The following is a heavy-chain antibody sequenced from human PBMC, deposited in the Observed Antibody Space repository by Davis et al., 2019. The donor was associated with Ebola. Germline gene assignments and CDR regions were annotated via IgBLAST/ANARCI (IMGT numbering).Heavy chain of an antibody. CDR2: ISYDGSNK. CDR1: GFTFSSYA. Sequence: GGSLRLSCAASGFTFSSYAMHWVRQAPGKGLEWVAVISYDGSNKYYADSVKGRFTISRDNSKNTLYLQMNSLRAEDTAVYYCARDPALVVTGGGWFFGLWGRGTLVTVSS. D-gene: IGHD2-21*02. J-gene: IGHJ2*01. V-gene: IGHV3-30-3*01. CDR3: ARDPALVVTGGGWFFGL.